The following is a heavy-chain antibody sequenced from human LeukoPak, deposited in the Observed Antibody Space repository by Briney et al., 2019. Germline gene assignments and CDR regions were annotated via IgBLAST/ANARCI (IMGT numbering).Heavy chain of an antibody. CDR3: AREAHSIIAPTTDFDY. CDR1: GYTFTNYF. CDR2: INPRGGST. Sequence: ASVKVSCKASGYTFTNYFMHWVRQAPGQGLEWMGIINPRGGSTGYAQKFQGRITMTTDMSTRTVYMELSSLRSEDTAVYYCAREAHSIIAPTTDFDYWGQGTLVTVSS. V-gene: IGHV1-46*01. J-gene: IGHJ4*02. D-gene: IGHD1-14*01.